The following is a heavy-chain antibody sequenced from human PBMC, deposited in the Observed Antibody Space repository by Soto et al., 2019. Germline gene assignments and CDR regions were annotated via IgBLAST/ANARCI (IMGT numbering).Heavy chain of an antibody. D-gene: IGHD6-19*01. CDR2: IYNNETF. CDR1: GASVSSGSFY. CDR3: ARVPLRYSSSHNFDS. J-gene: IGHJ4*02. V-gene: IGHV4-61*01. Sequence: SETLSLTCSVSGASVSSGSFYWSWIRQPPGKGLEWVGFIYNNETFNYNPSLKSRVTLSVDTSKHQFSLKLSSVTAADTAVYYCARVPLRYSSSHNFDSWGQGALVTVSS.